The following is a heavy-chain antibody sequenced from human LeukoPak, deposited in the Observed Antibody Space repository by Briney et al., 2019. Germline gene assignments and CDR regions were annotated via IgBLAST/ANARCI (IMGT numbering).Heavy chain of an antibody. Sequence: VASVKVSCKASGYTFTSYGISWVRQAPGQGLEWMGWISAYNGNTNYAQKLQGRVTMTTDTSTSTAYMELSSLRSEDTAVYYCAREALYSSSWYGTYFDYWGQGTLVTVSS. D-gene: IGHD6-13*01. J-gene: IGHJ4*02. CDR3: AREALYSSSWYGTYFDY. CDR1: GYTFTSYG. V-gene: IGHV1-18*01. CDR2: ISAYNGNT.